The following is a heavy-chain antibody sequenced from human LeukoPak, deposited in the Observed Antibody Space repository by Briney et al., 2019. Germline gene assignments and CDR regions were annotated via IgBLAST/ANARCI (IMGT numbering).Heavy chain of an antibody. CDR3: GRWTVGATRNYYYYMDV. D-gene: IGHD1-26*01. V-gene: IGHV3-9*01. Sequence: GGSLRLSCAASGFTFDDYAMHWVRQAPGKGLEWVSGISWNSGSIGYADSVKGRFTISRDNAKNSLYLQMNSLRAEDTAVYYCGRWTVGATRNYYYYMDVWGKGTTVTVSS. CDR1: GFTFDDYA. J-gene: IGHJ6*03. CDR2: ISWNSGSI.